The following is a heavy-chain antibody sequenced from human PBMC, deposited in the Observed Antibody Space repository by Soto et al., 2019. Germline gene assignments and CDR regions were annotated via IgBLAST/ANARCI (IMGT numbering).Heavy chain of an antibody. CDR3: ARNILGGTTDY. J-gene: IGHJ4*02. V-gene: IGHV1-3*05. D-gene: IGHD1-7*01. CDR2: INSVNDHT. Sequence: QVHLVQSGAEEKNPGASVKVSCKASGYSFSTHAMHSVRQAPGQGLEWVGWINSVNDHTIYSEKFQGRVTITSDTSATTAYMELSSLTSEDTAIYDCARNILGGTTDYWGQGTLVTVSS. CDR1: GYSFSTHA.